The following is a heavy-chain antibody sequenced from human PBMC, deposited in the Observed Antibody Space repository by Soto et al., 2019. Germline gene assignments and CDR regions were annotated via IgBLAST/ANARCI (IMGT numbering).Heavy chain of an antibody. CDR1: GFTFSSYS. CDR2: ISSSSSTI. J-gene: IGHJ5*02. CDR3: AREEGLLNWFDP. Sequence: EVQLVASGGGLVQPGGSLRLSCEASGFTFSSYSMNWVRQAPGQGPEWVSYISSSSSTIYYADSVKGRFTISRDNAKNSLYLQMNSLRAEDTAVYYCAREEGLLNWFDPWGQGTLVTVSS. V-gene: IGHV3-48*01. D-gene: IGHD1-26*01.